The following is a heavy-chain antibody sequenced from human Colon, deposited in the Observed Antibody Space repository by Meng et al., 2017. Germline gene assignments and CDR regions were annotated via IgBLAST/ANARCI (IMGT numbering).Heavy chain of an antibody. V-gene: IGHV4-39*07. CDR1: GGSISSGSYY. Sequence: SETLSLTCTVSGGSISSGSYYWGWIRQPPGKGLEWIGNIFHSGSTYYNPSLKSRVSVSVDTSKNQFSLKLSSVTAADTAVYYCARGHRLGNDYWGRGILVTVSS. CDR3: ARGHRLGNDY. J-gene: IGHJ4*02. CDR2: IFHSGST. D-gene: IGHD1-26*01.